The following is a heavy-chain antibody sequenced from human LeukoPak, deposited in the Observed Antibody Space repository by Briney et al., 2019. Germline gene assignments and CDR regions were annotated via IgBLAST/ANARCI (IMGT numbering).Heavy chain of an antibody. Sequence: SETLSLTCAVYGGSFSGYYWSWIRQPPGKGLEWIGEINHSGSTNYNPFLKSRVTISVDTSKNQFSLKLSSVTAADTAVYYCAYSSGYYYYWGQGTLVTVSS. J-gene: IGHJ4*02. CDR1: GGSFSGYY. CDR2: INHSGST. CDR3: AYSSGYYYY. D-gene: IGHD3-22*01. V-gene: IGHV4-34*01.